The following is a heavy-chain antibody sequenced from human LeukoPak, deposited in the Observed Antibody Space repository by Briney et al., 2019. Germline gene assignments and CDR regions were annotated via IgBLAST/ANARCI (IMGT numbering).Heavy chain of an antibody. CDR3: AREPIMGASPNFDY. V-gene: IGHV3-21*04. CDR2: ISSSSSYI. CDR1: GFTFSSYS. J-gene: IGHJ4*02. Sequence: RPGGSLRLSCAASGFTFSSYSMNWVRQAPGKGLEWVSSISSSSSYIYYADSVKGRFTISRDNAKNSLYLQMNSLRAEDTALYYCAREPIMGASPNFDYWGQGTLVTVSS. D-gene: IGHD1-26*01.